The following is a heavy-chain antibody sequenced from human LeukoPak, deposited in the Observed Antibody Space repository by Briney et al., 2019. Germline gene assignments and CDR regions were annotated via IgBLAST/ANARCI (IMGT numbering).Heavy chain of an antibody. D-gene: IGHD6-6*01. CDR2: IYSGGST. CDR1: GFTVSTNY. CDR3: ARASIAASGYYFDY. Sequence: GGSLRLSCAASGFTVSTNYMNWVRQAPGKGLEWVSVIYSGGSTFYADSVKGRFTISRDNSKNTLYLQMNSLRAEDTAVYYCARASIAASGYYFDYWGQGTLVTVSS. V-gene: IGHV3-53*05. J-gene: IGHJ4*02.